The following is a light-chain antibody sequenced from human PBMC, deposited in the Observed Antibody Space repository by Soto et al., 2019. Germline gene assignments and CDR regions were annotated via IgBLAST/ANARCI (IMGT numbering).Light chain of an antibody. J-gene: IGLJ2*01. CDR1: SSDVGGYNY. CDR2: GVT. V-gene: IGLV2-8*01. Sequence: QSALTQPPSASGSPGQSVTISCTGTSSDVGGYNYVSWYQQHPGEAPKLIIYGVTERPTGVPDRFSGSKSGTTASLTVSGLQAEDEADYYCSSYGGDNNLLFGGGTKVTVL. CDR3: SSYGGDNNLL.